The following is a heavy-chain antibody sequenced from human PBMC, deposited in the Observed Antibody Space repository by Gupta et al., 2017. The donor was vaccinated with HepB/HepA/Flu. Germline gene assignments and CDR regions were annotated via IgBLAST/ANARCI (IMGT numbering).Heavy chain of an antibody. V-gene: IGHV1-46*02. CDR2: IDPSGGTT. CDR1: GYTFNTYH. CDR3: ARDSYMYDSNGHSFQH. J-gene: IGHJ1*01. D-gene: IGHD3-22*01. Sequence: QVQLVQSGAEVKKPGASVTVSCKSSGYTFNTYHMYWVRQAPGQGLDWVGVIDPSGGTTRYAPEFQGRVTMTRDTSTSTFYMDLSSLRSEDTAVYYCARDSYMYDSNGHSFQHWGQGTLVTVSS.